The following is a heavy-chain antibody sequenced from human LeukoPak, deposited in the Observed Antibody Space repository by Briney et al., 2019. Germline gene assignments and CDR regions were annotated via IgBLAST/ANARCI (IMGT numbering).Heavy chain of an antibody. Sequence: GGSLRLSCAASGFTVSSNYMTWVRQAPGKGLEWVSVIYSGDSTYYADSVKSRFTISRGNSKNTLYLQMNSLRAEDTAVYYCARGVGTATDYWGQGTLVTVSS. J-gene: IGHJ4*02. CDR2: IYSGDST. CDR1: GFTVSSNY. D-gene: IGHD5-18*01. V-gene: IGHV3-53*01. CDR3: ARGVGTATDY.